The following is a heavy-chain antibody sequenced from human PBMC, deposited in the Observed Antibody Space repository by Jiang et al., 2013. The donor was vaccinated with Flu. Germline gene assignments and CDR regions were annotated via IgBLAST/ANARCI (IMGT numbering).Heavy chain of an antibody. J-gene: IGHJ4*02. Sequence: VQLLESGGGLVKPGGSLRLSCAASGFIFSDYSMSYIRQAPGKGLEWVSYISGSGVTKYYADSVKGRFTISRDNAKNSLWLQMSSLRAEDTAVYYCAREPYITNIDFWGLGTLVIVSS. D-gene: IGHD2-2*02. CDR1: GFIFSDYS. CDR2: ISGSGVTK. V-gene: IGHV3-11*01. CDR3: AREPYITNIDF.